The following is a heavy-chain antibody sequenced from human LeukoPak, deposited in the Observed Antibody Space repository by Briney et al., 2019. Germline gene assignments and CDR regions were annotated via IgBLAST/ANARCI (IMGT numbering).Heavy chain of an antibody. J-gene: IGHJ4*02. CDR2: IYYSGST. CDR1: GGSISSYY. D-gene: IGHD6-13*01. V-gene: IGHV4-59*12. CDR3: ARDGARGSSSEAY. Sequence: SETLSLTCTVSGGSISSYYWSWIRQPPGKGLEWIGYIYYSGSTNYNPSLKSRVTISVDTSKNQFSLKLSSVTAADTAVYYCARDGARGSSSEAYWGQGTLVTVSS.